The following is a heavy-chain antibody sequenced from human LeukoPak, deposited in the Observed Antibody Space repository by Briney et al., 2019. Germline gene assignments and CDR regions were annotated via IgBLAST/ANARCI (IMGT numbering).Heavy chain of an antibody. V-gene: IGHV4-39*07. CDR2: IYHSGST. J-gene: IGHJ6*03. Sequence: SETLSLTCTVSGGSISSYYWGWMRQPPGKGLEWIGSIYHSGSTYYNPSLKSRVTISVDTSKNQFSLKLSSVTAADTAVYYYARASIAARRVDYYYYYYMDAWGKGTTVTVSS. D-gene: IGHD6-6*01. CDR1: GGSISSYY. CDR3: ARASIAARRVDYYYYYYMDA.